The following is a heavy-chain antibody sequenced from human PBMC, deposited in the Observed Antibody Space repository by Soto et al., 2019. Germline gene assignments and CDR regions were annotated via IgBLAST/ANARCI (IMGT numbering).Heavy chain of an antibody. J-gene: IGHJ4*02. D-gene: IGHD2-15*01. Sequence: ASVKVSCKASGYAFTSYGIRWVRQAPGQRLEWMGWINVGNDNTIYAQKVQGRPTLTTDTSTSTAYMDLTTLRSDDTAVYFCARDPGAASFDFWAQGTLVTVSS. V-gene: IGHV1-18*01. CDR2: INVGNDNT. CDR3: ARDPGAASFDF. CDR1: GYAFTSYG.